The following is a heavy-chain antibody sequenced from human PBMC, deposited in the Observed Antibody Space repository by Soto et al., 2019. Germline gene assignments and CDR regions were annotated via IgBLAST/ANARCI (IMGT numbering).Heavy chain of an antibody. CDR3: ARQRWFGELHYFDY. CDR1: GGSISSSSYY. Sequence: QLQLQESGPGLVKPSETLSLTCTVSGGSISSSSYYWGWIRQPPGKGLEWIGSIYYSGSTYYNPSLKSRVTISVDTSKNQFSLKLSSVTAADTAVYYCARQRWFGELHYFDYWGQGTLVTVSS. J-gene: IGHJ4*02. V-gene: IGHV4-39*01. D-gene: IGHD3-10*01. CDR2: IYYSGST.